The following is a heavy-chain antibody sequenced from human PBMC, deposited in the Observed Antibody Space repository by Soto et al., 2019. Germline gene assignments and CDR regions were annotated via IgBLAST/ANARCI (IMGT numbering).Heavy chain of an antibody. V-gene: IGHV2-5*02. CDR1: GFSLTTAGVG. CDR3: AHARNLITEDAQVGDFDY. CDR2: IYWDDDE. Sequence: QINLKESGPTLVKPTQTLTLTCSFSGFSLTTAGVGVGWVRQSPGEALEWLALIYWDDDERYSPSLKTRLTITNDTSKNQVVLKMTNMPPVDTATYYCAHARNLITEDAQVGDFDYWGQGTLVTVSS. D-gene: IGHD3-10*01. J-gene: IGHJ4*02.